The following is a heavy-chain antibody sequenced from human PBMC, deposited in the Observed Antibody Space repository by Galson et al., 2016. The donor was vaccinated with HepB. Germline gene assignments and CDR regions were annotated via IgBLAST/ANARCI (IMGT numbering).Heavy chain of an antibody. J-gene: IGHJ4*02. CDR1: DDSVTSGGYH. Sequence: TLSLTCTISDDSVTSGGYHWIRHHPEKGLEWIGSLYHSGTTYYNPSLKGRLTTSLDPSKTQFSLTLTSVTAADTALYYCARGRKQQLGFDQWGQGTLVTISS. D-gene: IGHD6-13*01. CDR2: LYHSGTT. CDR3: ARGRKQQLGFDQ. V-gene: IGHV4-31*03.